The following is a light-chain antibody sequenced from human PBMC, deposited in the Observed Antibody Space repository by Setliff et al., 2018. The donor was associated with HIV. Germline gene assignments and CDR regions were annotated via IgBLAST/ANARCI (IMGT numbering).Light chain of an antibody. CDR1: SSDVGAYDF. Sequence: QSVLTQPRSVSGSPGQSVTISCTGTSSDVGAYDFVSWHQKYPGKAPKLMIYEVTYRPSGVSNRFSGSKSGNTASLTISGLQAEDEADYYCSSYTISNTHVLFGGGTKVTVL. V-gene: IGLV2-14*01. J-gene: IGLJ2*01. CDR2: EVT. CDR3: SSYTISNTHVL.